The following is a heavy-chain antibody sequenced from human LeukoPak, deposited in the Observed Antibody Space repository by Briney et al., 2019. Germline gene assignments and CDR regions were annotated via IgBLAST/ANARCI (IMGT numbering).Heavy chain of an antibody. V-gene: IGHV3-30*02. CDR1: GFTFSSYG. CDR2: IRYDGSNK. D-gene: IGHD4-17*01. J-gene: IGHJ4*02. Sequence: SGGSLRLSCAASGFTFSSYGMHWVRQAPGKGLEWVAFIRYDGSNKYYADSVKGRFTISRDNSKNTLYLQMNSLRAEDTAVYYCAKDLRTTVTAYFDYWGQGTLVTVSS. CDR3: AKDLRTTVTAYFDY.